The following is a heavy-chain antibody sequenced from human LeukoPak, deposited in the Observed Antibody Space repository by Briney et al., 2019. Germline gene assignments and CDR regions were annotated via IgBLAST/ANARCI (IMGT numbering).Heavy chain of an antibody. D-gene: IGHD2-2*03. CDR1: GSTFSIYS. CDR3: ARVGGYCSSVSNCYGDY. CDR2: ISSGSTNI. J-gene: IGHJ4*02. Sequence: PGGSLRLSCAASGSTFSIYSMNWVRQAPGKGLEWVSCISSGSTNIYYADSLRGRFTISRDNAKNSLYLQMNSLRAEDTAVYYCARVGGYCSSVSNCYGDYWGQGTLVTVSS. V-gene: IGHV3-21*01.